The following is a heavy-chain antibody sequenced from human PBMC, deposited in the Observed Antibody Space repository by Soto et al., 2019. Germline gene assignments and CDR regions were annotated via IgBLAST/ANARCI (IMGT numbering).Heavy chain of an antibody. CDR1: GGSISSSNC. Sequence: QVQLQESGPGLVKPSGTLSLTCAVSGGSISSSNCWSWVRQPPGKGLEWIGEIYHSGSANYNPSLKSRVTISVDKSKNQCSLKLSSVPAADTAVCYCARVEGRFYYGMAVWGQGTTVTVSS. CDR2: IYHSGSA. J-gene: IGHJ6*02. CDR3: ARVEGRFYYGMAV. V-gene: IGHV4-4*02.